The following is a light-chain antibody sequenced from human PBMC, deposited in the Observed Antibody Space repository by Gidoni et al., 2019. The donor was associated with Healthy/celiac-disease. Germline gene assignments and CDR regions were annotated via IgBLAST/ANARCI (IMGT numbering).Light chain of an antibody. CDR1: QDISNY. J-gene: IGKJ3*01. CDR3: QQYDNLPFT. Sequence: DIQMTQSPSSLSASVGDRVTITCQASQDISNYLNWYQQKPGKAPKLLIYDASNLETGVPSRFSGSVSGTDFTFTISSLQPEDIATYYCQQYDNLPFTFXPXTKVDIK. CDR2: DAS. V-gene: IGKV1-33*01.